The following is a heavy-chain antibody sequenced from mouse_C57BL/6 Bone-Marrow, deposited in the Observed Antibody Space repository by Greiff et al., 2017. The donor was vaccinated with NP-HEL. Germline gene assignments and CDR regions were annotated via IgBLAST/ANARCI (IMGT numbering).Heavy chain of an antibody. V-gene: IGHV5-12*01. D-gene: IGHD1-1*01. Sequence: EVNVVESGGGLVQPGGSLKLSCAASGFTFSDYYMYWVRQTPEKRLEWVAYISNGGGSTYYPDTVKGRFTISRDNAKNTLYLQMSRLKSEDTAMYYCARPTTVVAMYFDVWGTGTTVTVSS. CDR2: ISNGGGST. CDR3: ARPTTVVAMYFDV. CDR1: GFTFSDYY. J-gene: IGHJ1*03.